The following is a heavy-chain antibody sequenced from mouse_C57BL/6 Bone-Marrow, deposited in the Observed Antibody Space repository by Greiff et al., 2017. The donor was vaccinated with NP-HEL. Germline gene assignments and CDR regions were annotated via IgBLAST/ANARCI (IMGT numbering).Heavy chain of an antibody. CDR3: ARMVSDY. J-gene: IGHJ2*01. CDR2: ISYDGSN. D-gene: IGHD2-2*01. Sequence: EVKLQESGPGLVKPSQSLSLTCSVTGYSITSGYYWNWIRQFPGNKLEWMGYISYDGSNNYNPSLKNRISITRDTSKNQFFLKLNSVTTEDTATYYCARMVSDYWGQGTTLTVSS. V-gene: IGHV3-6*01. CDR1: GYSITSGYY.